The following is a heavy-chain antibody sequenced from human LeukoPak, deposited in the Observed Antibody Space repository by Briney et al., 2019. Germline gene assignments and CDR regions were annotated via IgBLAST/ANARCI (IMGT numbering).Heavy chain of an antibody. CDR2: INPDGSGA. V-gene: IGHV3-74*01. J-gene: IGHJ4*02. D-gene: IGHD4-17*01. CDR1: GFTFSSYW. CDR3: ARPTVTLEY. Sequence: GGFLRLSCAASGFTFSSYWMHWVRQAPGKGLVWVSRINPDGSGAIYADSVRGRFTVSRDNAKNTLYLQMTSLRADDTAVYYCARPTVTLEYWGQGALVTVSS.